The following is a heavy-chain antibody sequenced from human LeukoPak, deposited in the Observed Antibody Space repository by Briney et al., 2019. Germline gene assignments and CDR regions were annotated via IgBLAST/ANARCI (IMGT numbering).Heavy chain of an antibody. CDR3: AREVEGGYSYGSLDY. CDR1: GFTFSGYS. CDR2: ISSSSSYI. V-gene: IGHV3-21*01. J-gene: IGHJ4*02. Sequence: GGSLRLSCAASGFTFSGYSMNWVRQAPGKGLEWVSSISSSSSYIYYADSVKGRFTISRDNAKNSLYLQMNSLRAEDTAVYYCAREVEGGYSYGSLDYWGQGTLVTVSS. D-gene: IGHD5-18*01.